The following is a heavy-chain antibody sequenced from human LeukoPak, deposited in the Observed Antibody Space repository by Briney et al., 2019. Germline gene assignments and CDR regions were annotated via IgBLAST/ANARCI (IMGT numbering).Heavy chain of an antibody. V-gene: IGHV3-23*01. D-gene: IGHD4-23*01. J-gene: IGHJ5*02. CDR3: AKESSWGTVVTPGGPSA. CDR1: GFTFSTYA. CDR2: ISGSGGTT. Sequence: GSLRLSCAASGFTFSTYAMSWVRQAPGKGLEWVSAISGSGGTTYYADSVKGRFTISRDNSKNTLYLQMNSLRADDTAVYYCAKESSWGTVVTPGGPSAWGQGTLVTVSS.